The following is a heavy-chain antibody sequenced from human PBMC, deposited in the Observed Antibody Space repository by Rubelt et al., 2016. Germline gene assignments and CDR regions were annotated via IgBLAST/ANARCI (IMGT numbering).Heavy chain of an antibody. CDR1: GGSISSSSYY. V-gene: IGHV4-39*07. Sequence: QLQLQESGPGLVKPSETLSLTCTVSGGSISSSSYYWGWIRQPPGKGLEWIGSIFYSGVTYYNPSLKSRVTISVDTSKNQFSLKLSSVTAADTAVYYCARVLGGIAAAWGQGTLVTVSS. CDR3: ARVLGGIAAA. J-gene: IGHJ5*02. CDR2: IFYSGVT. D-gene: IGHD6-13*01.